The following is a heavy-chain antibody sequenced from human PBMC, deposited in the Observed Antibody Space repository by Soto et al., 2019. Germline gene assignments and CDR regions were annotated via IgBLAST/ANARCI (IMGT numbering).Heavy chain of an antibody. D-gene: IGHD6-13*01. CDR1: GFTFRSFT. CDR3: TRDASRDSSARGWFDP. V-gene: IGHV3-21*01. J-gene: IGHJ5*02. Sequence: PGGSLRLSCAASGFTFRSFTMNWVRQAPGKGLEWVSTISSNSAYIYYTDALRGSFTISRDNAKNSLHLQMNILRAEDTAVYYCTRDASRDSSARGWFDPWGPGTLVTVSS. CDR2: ISSNSAYI.